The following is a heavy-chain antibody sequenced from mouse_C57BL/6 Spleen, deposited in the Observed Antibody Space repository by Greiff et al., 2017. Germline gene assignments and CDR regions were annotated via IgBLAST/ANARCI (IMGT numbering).Heavy chain of an antibody. CDR2: IHPSDSDT. CDR3: ANYYYGSSPHYAMDY. Sequence: QVQLKQPGAELVKPGASVKVSCKASGYTFTSYWMHWVKQRPGQGLEWIGRIHPSDSDTNYNQKFKGKATLTVDKSSSTAYMQLSSLTSEDSAVYYCANYYYGSSPHYAMDYWGQGTSVTVSS. V-gene: IGHV1-74*01. J-gene: IGHJ4*01. D-gene: IGHD1-1*01. CDR1: GYTFTSYW.